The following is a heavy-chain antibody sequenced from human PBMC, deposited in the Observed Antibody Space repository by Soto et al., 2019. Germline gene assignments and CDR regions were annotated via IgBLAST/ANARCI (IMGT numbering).Heavy chain of an antibody. CDR2: IIPRSATS. D-gene: IGHD2-21*02. Sequence: GASVKVSCKASGDTFSTYTITWMRQAPGQGLEWMGGIIPRSATSNYAQKFQGRVTITADESKNSLYLQMNSLRAEDTALYYCVKDSASVVTPSLGDAFDIWGQGTMVTVSS. CDR3: VKDSASVVTPSLGDAFDI. CDR1: GDTFSTYT. V-gene: IGHV1-69*13. J-gene: IGHJ3*02.